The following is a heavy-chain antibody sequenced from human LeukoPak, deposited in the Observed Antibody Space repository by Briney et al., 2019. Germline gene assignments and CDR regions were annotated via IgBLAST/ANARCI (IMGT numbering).Heavy chain of an antibody. V-gene: IGHV1-8*01. J-gene: IGHJ3*02. CDR1: GYTFTSYD. Sequence: ASVKVSCKASGYTFTSYDINWVRQATGQGLKWMGWMNPNSGNTGYAQKFQGRVTMTRNTSISTAYMELSSLRSEDTAVYYCARARRPKWERDGYTSKESAFDIWGQGTMVTVS. CDR3: ARARRPKWERDGYTSKESAFDI. CDR2: MNPNSGNT. D-gene: IGHD5-24*01.